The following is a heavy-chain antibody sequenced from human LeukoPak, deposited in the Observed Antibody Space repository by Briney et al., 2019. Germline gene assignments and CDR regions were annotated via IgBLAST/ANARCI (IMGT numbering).Heavy chain of an antibody. V-gene: IGHV3-73*01. Sequence: GGSLRLSCAASGFTFSGSAMHWVRQASGKGLEWVGRIRSKANSYATAYAASVKGRFTISRDDSKNTAYLQMNSLKTEDTAVYYCTRLAAEMTTPANHAFDIWGQGTMVTVSS. CDR2: IRSKANSYAT. CDR1: GFTFSGSA. J-gene: IGHJ3*02. D-gene: IGHD5-24*01. CDR3: TRLAAEMTTPANHAFDI.